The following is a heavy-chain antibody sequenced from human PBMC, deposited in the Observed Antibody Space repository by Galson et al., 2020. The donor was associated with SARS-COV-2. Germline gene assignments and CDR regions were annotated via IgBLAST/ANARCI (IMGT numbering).Heavy chain of an antibody. J-gene: IGHJ6*01. D-gene: IGHD3-3*01. V-gene: IGHV3-30*04. CDR2: ISYGGSTK. CDR1: GFTFSSYT. CDR3: ARALGGGYYYGMEV. Sequence: GESLKISCAASGFTFSSYTMHWVRQAPGKGLEWVAVISYGGSTKYYADSVKGRFTISRDNSKNTLYLQMNSLRAEDTAVYYCARALGGGYYYGMEVWGQGTTGSVSS.